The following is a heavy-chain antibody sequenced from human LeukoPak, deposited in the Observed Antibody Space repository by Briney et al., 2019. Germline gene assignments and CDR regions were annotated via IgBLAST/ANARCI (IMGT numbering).Heavy chain of an antibody. CDR1: GFTFSTYN. Sequence: GGSLRLSCAASGFTFSTYNMNWVRQAPGKGLEWVSSITSSSSYIYYADSVKGRFTISRDNAKNSLYLQMNSLRAEDTAVYYCARKTIVVVTPTEYWGQGTLVTVSS. D-gene: IGHD3-22*01. J-gene: IGHJ4*02. CDR2: ITSSSSYI. CDR3: ARKTIVVVTPTEY. V-gene: IGHV3-21*01.